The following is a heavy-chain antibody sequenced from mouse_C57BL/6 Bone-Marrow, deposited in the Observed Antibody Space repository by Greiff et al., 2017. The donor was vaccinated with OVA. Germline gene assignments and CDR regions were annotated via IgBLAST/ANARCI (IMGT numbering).Heavy chain of an antibody. CDR1: GFTFSSYT. CDR2: ISGGGGNT. D-gene: IGHD1-1*01. Sequence: EVKLMESGGGLVKPGGSLKLSCAASGFTFSSYTMSWVRQTPEKRLEWVATISGGGGNTYYPDSVKGRFTISRDNAKNTLYLQMSSLRSEDTALYYCARRNYYGSSHDYWGQGTTLTVSS. CDR3: ARRNYYGSSHDY. J-gene: IGHJ2*01. V-gene: IGHV5-9*01.